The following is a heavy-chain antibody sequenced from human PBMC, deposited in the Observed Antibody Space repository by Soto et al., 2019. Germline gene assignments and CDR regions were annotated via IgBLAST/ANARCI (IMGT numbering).Heavy chain of an antibody. CDR2: IYYSGST. CDR1: GGSISSSIYY. V-gene: IGHV4-39*01. D-gene: IGHD1-26*01. Sequence: SETLSLTCTASGGSISSSIYYWGWIRQPPGKGLEWIGSIYYSGSTYYNPSLKSRVTISVDTSKNQFSLKLSSVTAADTAVYYCASTKRELIRFGAGYYYYGMDVWGPGTTVTVSS. J-gene: IGHJ6*02. CDR3: ASTKRELIRFGAGYYYYGMDV.